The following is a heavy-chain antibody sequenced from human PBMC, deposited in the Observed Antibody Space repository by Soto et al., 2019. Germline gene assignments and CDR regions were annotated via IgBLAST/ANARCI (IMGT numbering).Heavy chain of an antibody. J-gene: IGHJ4*02. V-gene: IGHV3-30-3*01. CDR1: GFTFSSYA. Sequence: PGGSLRLSCAASGFTFSSYAMHWVRQAPGKGLEWVAVISYDGSNKYYADSVKGRFTISRDNSKITLYLQMNSLRAEDTAVYYCARDWDSSGWYGGFDYWGQGTLVTVSS. CDR3: ARDWDSSGWYGGFDY. D-gene: IGHD6-19*01. CDR2: ISYDGSNK.